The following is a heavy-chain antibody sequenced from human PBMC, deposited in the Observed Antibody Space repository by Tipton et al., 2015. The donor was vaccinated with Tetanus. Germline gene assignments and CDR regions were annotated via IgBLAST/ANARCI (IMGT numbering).Heavy chain of an antibody. V-gene: IGHV1-69*06. D-gene: IGHD2-2*01. J-gene: IGHJ6*02. CDR3: ARDCEVGYCSSTSPPAYYYGMDV. CDR2: IIPIIGTA. CDR1: GGTFSSYA. Sequence: QLVQSGAEVKKPGSSVKVSCKASGGTFSSYAISWVRQAPGQGLEWMGGIIPIIGTANYAQKFQGRVTITADKSTSTAYMGLSSLRSEDTAVYYCARDCEVGYCSSTSPPAYYYGMDVWGQGTTVTVSS.